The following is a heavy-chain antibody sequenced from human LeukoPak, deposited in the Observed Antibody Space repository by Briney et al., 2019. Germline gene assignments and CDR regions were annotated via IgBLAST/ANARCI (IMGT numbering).Heavy chain of an antibody. V-gene: IGHV1-18*01. Sequence: ASVKVSCKASGYTFTSYGISWVRQAPGQGPEWMGWISAYNGNTNYAQKLQGRVTMTTDTSTSTAYMELRSLRSDDTAVYYCARDRMRGYSYGYKGDYYYYYMDVWGKGATVTVSS. J-gene: IGHJ6*03. D-gene: IGHD5-18*01. CDR1: GYTFTSYG. CDR3: ARDRMRGYSYGYKGDYYYYYMDV. CDR2: ISAYNGNT.